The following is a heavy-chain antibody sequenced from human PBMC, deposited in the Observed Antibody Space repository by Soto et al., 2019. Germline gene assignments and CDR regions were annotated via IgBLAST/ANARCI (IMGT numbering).Heavy chain of an antibody. D-gene: IGHD1-26*01. CDR1: GGSISSGDYY. CDR3: ARSEATGLDY. V-gene: IGHV4-30-4*01. Sequence: SETLSLTCTVSGGSISSGDYYWSWVRLPPGQGLEWIGYIYYSGRTNYNPSLKSRVTISVDKSKNHFSLKLSSVTAADTAVYYCARSEATGLDYWGQGTLVTVSS. CDR2: IYYSGRT. J-gene: IGHJ4*02.